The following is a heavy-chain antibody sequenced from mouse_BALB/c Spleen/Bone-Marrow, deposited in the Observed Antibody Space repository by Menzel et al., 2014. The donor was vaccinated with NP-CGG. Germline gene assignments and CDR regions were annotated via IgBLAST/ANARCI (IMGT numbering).Heavy chain of an antibody. D-gene: IGHD2-1*01. Sequence: QVQLKQSGPGLVAPSQSLSITCTVSGFSLTNYGVHWVRQPPGKGLEWLVVIWSDGITTYNSALKSRLSISKDSSKSQVFLKMNSLQTDDTAMYYCARYGNCAMDYWGQGTTVTVSS. CDR3: ARYGNCAMDY. J-gene: IGHJ4*01. CDR1: GFSLTNYG. V-gene: IGHV2-6*02. CDR2: IWSDGIT.